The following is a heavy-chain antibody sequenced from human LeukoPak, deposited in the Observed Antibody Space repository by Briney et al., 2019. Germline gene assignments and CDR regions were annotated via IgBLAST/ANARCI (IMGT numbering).Heavy chain of an antibody. CDR2: INSDGSST. V-gene: IGHV3-74*01. Sequence: QPGGSLRLSCAASGXTFSSYWMHWVRQAPGKGLVWVSRINSDGSSTDYAASVKGRFTISRDNAKNTLYLQMNSLTAEDTAVYYCASRPRGTYFFDHWGQGTLVTVSS. J-gene: IGHJ4*02. D-gene: IGHD3-16*01. CDR3: ASRPRGTYFFDH. CDR1: GXTFSSYW.